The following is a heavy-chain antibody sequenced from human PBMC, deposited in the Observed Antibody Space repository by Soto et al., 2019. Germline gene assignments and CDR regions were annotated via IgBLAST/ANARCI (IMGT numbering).Heavy chain of an antibody. V-gene: IGHV3-74*01. J-gene: IGHJ4*02. D-gene: IGHD2-15*01. CDR2: INSDGSST. CDR1: GFTFSSYW. Sequence: PRGSLRLSCAASGFTFSSYWMHWVRQAPGKGLVWVSRINSDGSSTSYADSVKGRFTISRDNAKNTLYLQMNSLRAEDTAVYYCVRTSLVVAAATREDYWGQGTLVTVSS. CDR3: VRTSLVVAAATREDY.